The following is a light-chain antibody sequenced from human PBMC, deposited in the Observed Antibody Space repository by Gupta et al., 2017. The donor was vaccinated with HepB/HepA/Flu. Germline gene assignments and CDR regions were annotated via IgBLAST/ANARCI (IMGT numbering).Light chain of an antibody. CDR2: AAS. CDR1: QGISNY. CDR3: RNENSAPLT. Sequence: GDSFTITCRASQGISNYLAWYPQKPGKVPKLLIYAASTLQSGVPSRFNGSGSGTDFTLTISSRQPDDLAPYYCRNENSAPLTFNLGSKVDIK. V-gene: IGKV1-27*01. J-gene: IGKJ3*01.